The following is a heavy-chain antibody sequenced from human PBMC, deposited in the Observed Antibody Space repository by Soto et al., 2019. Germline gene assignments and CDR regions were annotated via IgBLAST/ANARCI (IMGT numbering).Heavy chain of an antibody. Sequence: QVQLVQSGAEVMKPGASVKVPCKASGYTFTSYYMHWVRQAPGQGLEWMGVINPNGVYTNSAQKCQGGGTKPRDTFQTPVTRELRSLKSEDTDVYYCARGAEAGNGRRLGVWGQGTTGTVSS. CDR2: INPNGVYT. V-gene: IGHV1-46*01. CDR1: GYTFTSYY. J-gene: IGHJ6*02. CDR3: ARGAEAGNGRRLGV. D-gene: IGHD6-13*01.